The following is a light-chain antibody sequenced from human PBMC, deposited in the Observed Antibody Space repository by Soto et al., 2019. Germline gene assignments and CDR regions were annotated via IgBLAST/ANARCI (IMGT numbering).Light chain of an antibody. CDR3: QQLNNWPLT. CDR2: DAS. V-gene: IGKV3-11*01. J-gene: IGKJ4*01. CDR1: QSVSSD. Sequence: EIVLRQSPATLSLSPGERATLSCRASQSVSSDLAWYQQTPGQAPRLLIYDASKRATGIPARFSGSGSETDFTLTISSLEPEDFAVYYCQQLNNWPLTFGGGTKVDIK.